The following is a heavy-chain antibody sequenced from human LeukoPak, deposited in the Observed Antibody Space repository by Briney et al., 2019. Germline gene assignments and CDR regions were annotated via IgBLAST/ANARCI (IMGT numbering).Heavy chain of an antibody. CDR1: GGFISSSSYY. CDR2: ISHSGGGT. D-gene: IGHD5-24*01. V-gene: IGHV3-23*01. J-gene: IGHJ4*02. CDR3: AKTPRDGYNYFDS. Sequence: ETLSLTCTVSGGFISSSSYYWGWIRQPPGKGLEWVSTISHSGGGTYYAESVKGRFTISRDNSKNTLYLQMNSLRAEDTAVYHCAKTPRDGYNYFDSWGQGALVTVSS.